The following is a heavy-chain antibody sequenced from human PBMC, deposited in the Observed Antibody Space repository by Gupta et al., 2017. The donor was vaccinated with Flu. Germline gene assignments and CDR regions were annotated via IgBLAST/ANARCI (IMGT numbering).Heavy chain of an antibody. Sequence: QLQLQESGPGLVKPSETLSLTCTVSGGSISSSSYYWGWIRQPPGKGLEWIGSIYYSGSTYYNPSLKSRVTISVDTSKNQFSLKLSSVTAADTAVYYCARGDSGSYYKWFDPWGQGTLVTVSS. CDR1: GGSISSSSYY. D-gene: IGHD1-26*01. V-gene: IGHV4-39*01. CDR2: IYYSGST. CDR3: ARGDSGSYYKWFDP. J-gene: IGHJ5*02.